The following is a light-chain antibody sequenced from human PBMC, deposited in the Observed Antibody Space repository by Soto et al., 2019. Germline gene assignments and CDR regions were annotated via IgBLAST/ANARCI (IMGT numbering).Light chain of an antibody. CDR1: SSDVGGYNY. J-gene: IGLJ2*01. V-gene: IGLV2-8*01. Sequence: QSALTQPPSASGSPGQSVTISCTGTSSDVGGYNYVSWYQHHPGKAPKLMISEVSKRPSGVPDRCSGSKSGNTASLTVSGLHAEDEADYYCSSFAGNNNLVFGGGTKLTVL. CDR3: SSFAGNNNLV. CDR2: EVS.